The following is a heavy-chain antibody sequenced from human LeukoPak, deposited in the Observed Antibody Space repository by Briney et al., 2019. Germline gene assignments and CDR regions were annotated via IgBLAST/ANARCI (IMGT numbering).Heavy chain of an antibody. D-gene: IGHD6-13*01. V-gene: IGHV3-23*01. J-gene: IGHJ5*02. CDR1: GLTFSSYA. CDR2: ISGSGGST. Sequence: PGGSLCLSCAASGLTFSSYAMSWVRQAPGKGLEWVSTISGSGGSTYYADSVKGRFTISRDNPKNTVYLQMNSLRAEDTAVYYCAKAPGSYSTTNWFDPWGQGTLVTVSS. CDR3: AKAPGSYSTTNWFDP.